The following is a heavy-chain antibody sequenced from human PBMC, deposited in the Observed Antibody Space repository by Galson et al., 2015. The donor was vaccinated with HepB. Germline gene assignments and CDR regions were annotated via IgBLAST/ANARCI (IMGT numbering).Heavy chain of an antibody. Sequence: SLRLSCAASGFTFSSYSMNWVRQAPGKGLEWVSYISSSSSTIYYADSVKGRFTISRDNAKNSLYLQMNSLRDEDTAVYYCARDRDGLLQTYYYGMDVWGQGTTVTVS. CDR1: GFTFSSYS. CDR3: ARDRDGLLQTYYYGMDV. J-gene: IGHJ6*02. CDR2: ISSSSSTI. D-gene: IGHD5-24*01. V-gene: IGHV3-48*02.